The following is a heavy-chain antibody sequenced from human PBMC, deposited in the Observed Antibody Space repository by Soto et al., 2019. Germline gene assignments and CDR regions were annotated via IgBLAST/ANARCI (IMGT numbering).Heavy chain of an antibody. V-gene: IGHV1-3*01. CDR1: GYTFTSYA. Sequence: ASVKVSCKASGYTFTSYAMHWVRQAPGQRLELMGWINAGNVNTKYSQKFQGRVTITRDTSASTAYMELSSLRSEDTAVYYCASTIFGVAPPPFDPWGQGTLVTVSS. CDR3: ASTIFGVAPPPFDP. CDR2: INAGNVNT. D-gene: IGHD3-3*01. J-gene: IGHJ5*02.